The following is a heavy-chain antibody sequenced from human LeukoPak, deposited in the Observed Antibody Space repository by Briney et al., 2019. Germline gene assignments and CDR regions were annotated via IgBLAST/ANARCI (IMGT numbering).Heavy chain of an antibody. CDR1: GGSFSGYY. CDR3: ARKGIYRGSLDY. CDR2: INHSGST. J-gene: IGHJ4*02. Sequence: PSETLSLTCAVYGGSFSGYYWSWIRQPPGKGLEWIREINHSGSTNYNPSLKSRVTISVDTSKNQFSLKLSSVTAADTAVYYCARKGIYRGSLDYWGQGTMVTVSS. V-gene: IGHV4-34*01. D-gene: IGHD3-16*02.